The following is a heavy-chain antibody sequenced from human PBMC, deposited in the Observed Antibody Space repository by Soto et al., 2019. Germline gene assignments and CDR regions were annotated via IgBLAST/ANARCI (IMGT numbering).Heavy chain of an antibody. CDR1: GFSLSTSGVG. CDR3: AHNSRMGYQRQIDY. D-gene: IGHD2-2*01. V-gene: IGHV2-5*01. Sequence: SGPTLVNPTQTLTLTGTFSGFSLSTSGVGVGWIRQPPGKALEWLALIYWNDDKRYSPSLKSRLTITKDTSKNQVVLTMTNMDPVDTATYYCAHNSRMGYQRQIDYWGQGTLVTVSS. CDR2: IYWNDDK. J-gene: IGHJ4*02.